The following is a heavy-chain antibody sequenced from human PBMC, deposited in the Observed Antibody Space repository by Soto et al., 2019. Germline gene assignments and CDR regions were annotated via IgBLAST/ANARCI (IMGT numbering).Heavy chain of an antibody. J-gene: IGHJ3*02. CDR2: ISYDGSNK. CDR1: GFTFSSYG. V-gene: IGHV3-30*03. D-gene: IGHD3-22*01. CDR3: ARDRGIVVVTSAFDI. Sequence: GGSLRLSCAASGFTFSSYGMHWVRQAPGKGLEWVAVISYDGSNKYYADSVKGRFTISRDNSKNTLYLQMNSLRAEDTAVYYCARDRGIVVVTSAFDIWGQGTMVTVSS.